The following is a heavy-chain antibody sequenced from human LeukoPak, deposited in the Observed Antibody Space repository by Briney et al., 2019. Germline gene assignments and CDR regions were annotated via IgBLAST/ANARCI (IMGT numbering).Heavy chain of an antibody. CDR1: GVSISSYY. CDR2: IYYSGST. V-gene: IGHV4-59*01. D-gene: IGHD6-19*01. Sequence: SETLSLTCTVSGVSISSYYWSWIRQPPGKGLEWIGYIYYSGSTNYNPSLKSRVTISVDTSKNQFSLKLSSVTAADTAVYYCARGGYSSGFLSIWGQGTLVTVSS. CDR3: ARGGYSSGFLSI. J-gene: IGHJ4*02.